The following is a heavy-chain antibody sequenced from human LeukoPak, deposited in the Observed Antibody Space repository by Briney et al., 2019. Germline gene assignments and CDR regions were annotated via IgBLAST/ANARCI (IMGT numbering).Heavy chain of an antibody. J-gene: IGHJ4*02. D-gene: IGHD6-13*01. CDR3: ARVSSSWSDY. CDR1: GYTFTGYY. V-gene: IGHV1-2*02. Sequence: ASVKVSCKASGYTFTGYYMHGVRQTPGQRLEWMGWINPKSGGTNYAQKFQGRVTMTRDTSISTAYMELSRLRSDDTAVYYCARVSSSWSDYWGQGTLVTVSS. CDR2: INPKSGGT.